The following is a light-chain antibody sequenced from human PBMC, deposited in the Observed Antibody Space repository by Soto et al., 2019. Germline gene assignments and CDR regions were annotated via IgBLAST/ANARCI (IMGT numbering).Light chain of an antibody. CDR3: GTWDSSLSAGGV. CDR1: SSNIGNNY. V-gene: IGLV1-51*01. CDR2: DNN. Sequence: QSVLTQPPSVSAAPGQKVTISCSGSSSNIGNNYVSWYQQLPGTAPKLLIYDNNKRPSGIPDRFSGSKSGTSATLGITGLQTGDEADYYCGTWDSSLSAGGVFGGGTSSPS. J-gene: IGLJ2*01.